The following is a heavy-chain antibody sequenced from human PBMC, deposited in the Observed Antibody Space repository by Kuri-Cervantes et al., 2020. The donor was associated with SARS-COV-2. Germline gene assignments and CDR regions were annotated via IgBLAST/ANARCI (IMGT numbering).Heavy chain of an antibody. J-gene: IGHJ6*02. V-gene: IGHV4-59*12. Sequence: SETLSLTCTVSGGSISSYYWSWIRQPPGKGLEWIGYIYYSGSTNYSPSLKSRVTISVDTSKNQFSLKLSSVTAADTAVYYCARDDPLAGYSYGYGDYYYGMDVWGQGTTVTVSS. CDR3: ARDDPLAGYSYGYGDYYYGMDV. CDR1: GGSISSYY. CDR2: IYYSGST. D-gene: IGHD5-18*01.